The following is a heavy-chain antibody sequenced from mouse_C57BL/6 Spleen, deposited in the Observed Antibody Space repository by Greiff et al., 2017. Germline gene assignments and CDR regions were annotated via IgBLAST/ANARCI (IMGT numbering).Heavy chain of an antibody. Sequence: VQLVESGPGLVQPSQSLSITCTVSGFSLTSYGVHWVRQSPGKGLEWLGVIWRGGSTDYNAAFMSRLSITKDNSKSQVFFKMNSLQADDTAIYYCAKNRQTGPWYFDVWGTGTTVTVSS. V-gene: IGHV2-5*01. D-gene: IGHD4-1*01. CDR2: IWRGGST. CDR3: AKNRQTGPWYFDV. CDR1: GFSLTSYG. J-gene: IGHJ1*03.